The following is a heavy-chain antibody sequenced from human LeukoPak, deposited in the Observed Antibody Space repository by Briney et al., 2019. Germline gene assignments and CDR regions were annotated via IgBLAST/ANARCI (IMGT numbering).Heavy chain of an antibody. J-gene: IGHJ4*02. CDR2: IIPILGIA. CDR1: GGTSSSYT. Sequence: SVKVSCKASGGTSSSYTISWVRQAPGQGLEWMGRIIPILGIANYAQKFQGRVTITADKSTSTAYMELSSLRSEDTAVYYCAREGPYSGYEAYWGQGTLVTVSS. D-gene: IGHD5-12*01. V-gene: IGHV1-69*04. CDR3: AREGPYSGYEAY.